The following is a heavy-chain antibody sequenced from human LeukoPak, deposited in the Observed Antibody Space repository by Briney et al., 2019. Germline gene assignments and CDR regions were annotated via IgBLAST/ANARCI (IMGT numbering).Heavy chain of an antibody. Sequence: GGSLRLSCAASGFAFSSYTMSWVRQAPGKGLEWVANIKQDGSAKYYGDSVEGRFTISRDNAKNSLYLQMNSLRAEDTAAYCCARWGGGFDYWGQGTLVTVSS. CDR2: IKQDGSAK. J-gene: IGHJ4*02. CDR3: ARWGGGFDY. V-gene: IGHV3-7*04. CDR1: GFAFSSYT. D-gene: IGHD3-16*01.